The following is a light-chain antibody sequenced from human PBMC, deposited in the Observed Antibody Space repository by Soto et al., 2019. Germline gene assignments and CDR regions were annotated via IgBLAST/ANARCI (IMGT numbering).Light chain of an antibody. CDR1: SSDVGSYNL. Sequence: QSALTQPASVSGSPGQSITISCTGTSSDVGSYNLVSWFQQHPGEAPKLMIYEGTRRPSGVSNRFPASKSGNTASLTISGLQAEDEAHYYCCSYAGSDTMLFGGGTKLTVL. J-gene: IGLJ2*01. CDR2: EGT. V-gene: IGLV2-23*01. CDR3: CSYAGSDTML.